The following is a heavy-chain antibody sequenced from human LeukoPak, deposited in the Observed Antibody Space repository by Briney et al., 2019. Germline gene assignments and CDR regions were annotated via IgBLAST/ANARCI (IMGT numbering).Heavy chain of an antibody. CDR2: FDPEDGET. J-gene: IGHJ4*02. V-gene: IGHV1-24*01. CDR3: ATGGGGYCSSTSCLGFN. D-gene: IGHD2-2*01. CDR1: GYTLTELS. Sequence: GASVKVSCKVSGYTLTELSMHWVRQAPGKGLEWMGGFDPEDGETIYAQKFQGRVTMTEDTSTDTAYMELSSLRSEDTAVYYCATGGGGYCSSTSCLGFNWGQGTLVTVSS.